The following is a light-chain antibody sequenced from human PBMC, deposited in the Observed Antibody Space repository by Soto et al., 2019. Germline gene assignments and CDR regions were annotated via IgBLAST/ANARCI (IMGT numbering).Light chain of an antibody. CDR2: YDS. J-gene: IGLJ2*01. V-gene: IGLV3-21*04. CDR3: QVWDSSSDHLVV. CDR1: NIGSKS. Sequence: SYELTQPPSVSEAPGKTARITCGGTNIGSKSVHWYQQKPGQAPVLVIYYDSDRPSGIPERFSGSNSGNTATLTISRVEAGDEADYYCQVWDSSSDHLVVFGGGTKLTVL.